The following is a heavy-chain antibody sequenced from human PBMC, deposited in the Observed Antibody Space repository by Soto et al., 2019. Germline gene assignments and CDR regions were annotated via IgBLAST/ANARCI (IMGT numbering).Heavy chain of an antibody. V-gene: IGHV3-73*01. CDR2: IRSKANSYAT. J-gene: IGHJ4*02. CDR3: TRPLYDFWSGYQIDY. Sequence: PGGALRLSFAAPGFTFSGSSMPWGRQASGERLEWVGRIRSKANSYATAYAASVKGRFTISRDDSKNTAYLQMNSLKTEDTAVYYCTRPLYDFWSGYQIDYWGQGTLVTVSS. CDR1: GFTFSGSS. D-gene: IGHD3-3*01.